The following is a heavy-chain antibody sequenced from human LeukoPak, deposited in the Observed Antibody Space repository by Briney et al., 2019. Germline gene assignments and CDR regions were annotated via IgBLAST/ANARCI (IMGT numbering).Heavy chain of an antibody. D-gene: IGHD7-27*01. J-gene: IGHJ4*02. Sequence: GGSLRLSCAASGFTFSSYWMSWVRQAPGKGLEWVANIKQDGSEKYYVDSVKGRLTISRDNAKNSLYLQMNSLRAEDTAVYYCAKTYTGAKSAVDYWGQGTLVTVSS. CDR3: AKTYTGAKSAVDY. CDR2: IKQDGSEK. CDR1: GFTFSSYW. V-gene: IGHV3-7*01.